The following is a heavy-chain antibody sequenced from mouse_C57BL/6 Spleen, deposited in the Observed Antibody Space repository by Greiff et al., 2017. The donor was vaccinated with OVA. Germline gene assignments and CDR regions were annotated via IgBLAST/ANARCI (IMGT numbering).Heavy chain of an antibody. D-gene: IGHD3-2*02. V-gene: IGHV5-4*01. Sequence: DVHLVESGGGLVKPGGSLKLSCAASGFTFSSYAMSWVRQTPEQRLEWVATISDGGGYTYYPDNVKGRFTISRDNAKNNLYLQMSHLKSEDTAMDYCARDRATAQAHYFDYWGKGTTLTVAS. CDR3: ARDRATAQAHYFDY. CDR1: GFTFSSYA. J-gene: IGHJ2*01. CDR2: ISDGGGYT.